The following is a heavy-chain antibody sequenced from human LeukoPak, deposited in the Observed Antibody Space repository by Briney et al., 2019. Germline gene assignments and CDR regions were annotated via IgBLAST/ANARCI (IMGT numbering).Heavy chain of an antibody. CDR2: ISTYNGNT. V-gene: IGHV1-18*01. D-gene: IGHD3-10*01. Sequence: GASVKVSCKASGYTFTTYGISWVRQAPGQGLKWVGWISTYNGNTNSAQYIQGRVTMTTDTSTSTAYMELRSLRSDDTAVYYCARGLNTLVRGASDAFDLWGQGTMVTVSS. J-gene: IGHJ3*01. CDR3: ARGLNTLVRGASDAFDL. CDR1: GYTFTTYG.